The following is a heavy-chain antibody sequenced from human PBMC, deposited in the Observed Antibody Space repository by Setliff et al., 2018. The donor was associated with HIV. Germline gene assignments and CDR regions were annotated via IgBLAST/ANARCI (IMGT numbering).Heavy chain of an antibody. CDR2: ISGSGDIT. V-gene: IGHV3-23*01. Sequence: GESLKISCAASGFSFRSYAVSWVRQAPGKGLEWVSVISGSGDITYYRESVKGRFTVSRDNSNNTVYLQMNSLRAEDTAMYYCAKTQTVITVYGPFDSWGQGTLVTVSS. CDR3: AKTQTVITVYGPFDS. CDR1: GFSFRSYA. D-gene: IGHD4-4*01. J-gene: IGHJ4*02.